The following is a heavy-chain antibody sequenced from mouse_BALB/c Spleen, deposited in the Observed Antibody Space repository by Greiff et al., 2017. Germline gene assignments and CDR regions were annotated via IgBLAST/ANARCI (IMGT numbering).Heavy chain of an antibody. J-gene: IGHJ3*01. Sequence: VQLKESGPSLVKPSQTLSLTCSVTGDSITSGYWNWIRKFPGNKLEYMGYISYSGSTYYNPSLKSRISITRDTSKNQYYLQLNSVTTEDTATYYCAKGGDGYQAWFAYWGQGTLVTVSA. CDR2: ISYSGST. V-gene: IGHV3-8*02. CDR3: AKGGDGYQAWFAY. D-gene: IGHD2-3*01. CDR1: GDSITSGY.